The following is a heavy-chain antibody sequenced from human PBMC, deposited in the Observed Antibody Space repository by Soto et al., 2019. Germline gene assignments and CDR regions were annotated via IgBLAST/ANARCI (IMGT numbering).Heavy chain of an antibody. CDR1: GFDFSGSE. V-gene: IGHV3-48*03. CDR2: ITGSGGVM. CDR3: AKVAPFILGSPF. J-gene: IGHJ4*02. Sequence: GGALRLSCTASGFDFSGSEMNWFRQAPGKGLEWVAYITGSGGVMFHADSVKGRFSISRDNAKNSLFLEMSDLTADDTGVYYCAKVAPFILGSPFWGQGTLVTVSS. D-gene: IGHD2-21*01.